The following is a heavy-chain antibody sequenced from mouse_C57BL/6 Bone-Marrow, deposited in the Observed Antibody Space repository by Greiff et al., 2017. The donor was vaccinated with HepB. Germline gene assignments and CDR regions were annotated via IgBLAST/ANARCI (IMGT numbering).Heavy chain of an antibody. Sequence: VQLQQSGPELVKPGASVKISCKASGYSFTGYYMNWVKQSPEKSLEWIGEINPSTGGTTYNQKFKAKATLTVDKSSSTAYMQLKSLTSEDSAVYYCARSELAFDYWGQGTTLTVSS. CDR2: INPSTGGT. V-gene: IGHV1-42*01. CDR1: GYSFTGYY. J-gene: IGHJ2*01. D-gene: IGHD4-1*01. CDR3: ARSELAFDY.